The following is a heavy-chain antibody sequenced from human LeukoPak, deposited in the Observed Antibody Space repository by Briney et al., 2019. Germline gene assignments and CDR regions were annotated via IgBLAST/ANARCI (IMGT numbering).Heavy chain of an antibody. J-gene: IGHJ4*02. Sequence: AETLSLTCAVYGDSFSGYYWSWLRQPPGKGLEWLGEINHSGSTNYNPSLKRRVTISVDTSKNQFSLKLSSVTAADTAVYYCARGYLAYYDSSGYVPYYFDYWGQGTLVTVSS. V-gene: IGHV4-34*01. D-gene: IGHD3-22*01. CDR2: INHSGST. CDR1: GDSFSGYY. CDR3: ARGYLAYYDSSGYVPYYFDY.